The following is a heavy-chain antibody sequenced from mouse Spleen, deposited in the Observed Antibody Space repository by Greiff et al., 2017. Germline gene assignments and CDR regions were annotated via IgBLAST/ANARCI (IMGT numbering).Heavy chain of an antibody. D-gene: IGHD1-1*01. J-gene: IGHJ1*03. CDR1: GYTFTDYY. Sequence: EVQLQQSGPELVKPGASVKISCKASGYTFTDYYMNWVKQSHGKSLEWIGDINPNNGGTSYNQKFKGKATLTVDKSSSTAYMELRSLTSEDSAVYYCARDYYGSGYFDVWGTGTTVTVSS. CDR3: ARDYYGSGYFDV. V-gene: IGHV1-26*01. CDR2: INPNNGGT.